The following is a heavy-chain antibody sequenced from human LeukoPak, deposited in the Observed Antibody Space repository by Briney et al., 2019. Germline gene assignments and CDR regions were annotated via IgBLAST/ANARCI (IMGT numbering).Heavy chain of an antibody. CDR2: IYYSGST. CDR3: ARGTRSYVFSWFDP. Sequence: SETLSLTCTVSGGSISSGSYYWSWIRQPAGKGLEWIGYIYYSGSTNYNPSLKSRVTISVDTSKNQFSLKLSSVTAADTAVYYCARGTRSYVFSWFDPWGQGTLVTVSS. J-gene: IGHJ5*02. V-gene: IGHV4-61*10. CDR1: GGSISSGSYY. D-gene: IGHD1-26*01.